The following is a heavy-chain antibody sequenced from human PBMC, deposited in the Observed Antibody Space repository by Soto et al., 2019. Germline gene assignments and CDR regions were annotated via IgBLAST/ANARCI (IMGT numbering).Heavy chain of an antibody. CDR1: GDSVISGSKC. D-gene: IGHD6-19*01. CDR2: ICSSVST. CDR3: ARSGGGSGWL. Sequence: SETLSLTCTVSGDSVISGSKCWSWVRQPPGKALEWIAYICSSVSTNYNPSLKSRVTISRDTSKNQLSLRMTSVTAEDTAVYFCARSGGGSGWLGGQGTLVTVSS. V-gene: IGHV4-61*01. J-gene: IGHJ4*02.